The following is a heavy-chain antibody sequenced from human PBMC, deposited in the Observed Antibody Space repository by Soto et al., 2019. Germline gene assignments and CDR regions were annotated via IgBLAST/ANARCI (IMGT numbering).Heavy chain of an antibody. V-gene: IGHV3-11*06. CDR1: GFRFSDYY. J-gene: IGHJ3*02. D-gene: IGHD1-26*01. Sequence: GGSLRLSCAASGFRFSDYYMSWIRQTPGGGLEWLSYISDSGYYTSYADSVEGRFTVSRDNAENSLYLQMNSLSAEDTAVYYCARDHLLGSRAFDIWGQGTMVTVSS. CDR3: ARDHLLGSRAFDI. CDR2: ISDSGYYT.